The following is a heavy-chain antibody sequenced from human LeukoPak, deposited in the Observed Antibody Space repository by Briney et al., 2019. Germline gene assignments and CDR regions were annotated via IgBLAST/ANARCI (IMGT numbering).Heavy chain of an antibody. CDR2: IYSGGST. V-gene: IGHV3-53*01. Sequence: PGGSLRLSCAASGFTVSSNYMSWVRQAPGKGLEWVSVIYSGGSTYYADSVKGRFTISRDNSKNTLYLQMNSLRAEDTAVYYCARGATYYDFWSGYYIPYYFDYWGQGTLVTVSS. J-gene: IGHJ4*02. CDR3: ARGATYYDFWSGYYIPYYFDY. CDR1: GFTVSSNY. D-gene: IGHD3-3*01.